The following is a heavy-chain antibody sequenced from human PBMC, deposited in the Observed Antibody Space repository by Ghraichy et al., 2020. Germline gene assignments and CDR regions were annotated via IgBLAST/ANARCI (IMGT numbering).Heavy chain of an antibody. CDR1: GYSFPSYW. Sequence: GGSLRLSCKGSGYSFPSYWIGWLRQMPGKGLEWMGIIHGGDSSTKYNPSFQGQVTISADKSISTAYLQRTSLRAADTAMYYCARHPTMSSGGHWFDPWGQGTLVTVSS. V-gene: IGHV5-51*01. J-gene: IGHJ5*02. CDR3: ARHPTMSSGGHWFDP. D-gene: IGHD5-24*01. CDR2: IHGGDSST.